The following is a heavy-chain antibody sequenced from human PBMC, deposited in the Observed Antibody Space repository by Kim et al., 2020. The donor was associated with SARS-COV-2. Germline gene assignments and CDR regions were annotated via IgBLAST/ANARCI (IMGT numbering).Heavy chain of an antibody. CDR1: GFTFSSFA. CDR2: ISDDGATK. J-gene: IGHJ6*02. Sequence: GGSLRLSCEASGFTFSSFAMHWIRQGPDKGLEWVAGISDDGATKNFADSVKGRFAISRDNTKNTVYLQMSSLRVEDTAVYYCAKRPLRGLVIAGGGMDVWGQGTTVTVSS. D-gene: IGHD3-10*01. CDR3: AKRPLRGLVIAGGGMDV. V-gene: IGHV3-30*09.